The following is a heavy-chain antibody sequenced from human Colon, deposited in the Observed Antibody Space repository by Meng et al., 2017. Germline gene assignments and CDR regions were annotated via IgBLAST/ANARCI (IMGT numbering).Heavy chain of an antibody. CDR3: ARVNSDCGGVMCYKGWFDP. CDR1: GGSIIGGDYY. CDR2: IHFSGST. Sequence: QLQLQESGPGLGKPSQTLSLTCTVFGGSIIGGDYYWSWIRQPPGKGLEWIGYIHFSGSTYYNPSLNSRITISVDMSRNQFSLRLTSVTSADMAVYYCARVNSDCGGVMCYKGWFDPWGQGTLVTVSS. J-gene: IGHJ5*02. V-gene: IGHV4-30-4*01. D-gene: IGHD2-21*01.